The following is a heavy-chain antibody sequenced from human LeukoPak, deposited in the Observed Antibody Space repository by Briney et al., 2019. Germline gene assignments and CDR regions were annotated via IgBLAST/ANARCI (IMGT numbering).Heavy chain of an antibody. CDR1: GGPFSGYS. CDR3: ARGLEGYSYGYSEFDY. CDR2: INHSGST. J-gene: IGHJ4*02. V-gene: IGHV4-34*01. D-gene: IGHD5-18*01. Sequence: SSETLSLTCAVSGGPFSGYSWNWIRQPPGKGLEWIGEINHSGSTNYNPSLKNQVTMSIDTSKNQFSLRLSSVTAADTAVYYCARGLEGYSYGYSEFDYWGQGALVTVSS.